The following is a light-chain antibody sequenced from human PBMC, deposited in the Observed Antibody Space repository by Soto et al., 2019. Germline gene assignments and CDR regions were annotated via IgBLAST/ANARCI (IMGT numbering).Light chain of an antibody. J-gene: IGKJ5*01. CDR1: QSVSSN. V-gene: IGKV3-15*01. Sequence: EIVMTQSPATLSVSPGERATLSCRASQSVSSNLAWYQQKPGQAPRLLIYGASTRATGIPARFSGSGSGTEFTLPITSLQSEDFPVFYCRKKNNGPLTTSAQGKRRGIK. CDR2: GAS. CDR3: RKKNNGPLTT.